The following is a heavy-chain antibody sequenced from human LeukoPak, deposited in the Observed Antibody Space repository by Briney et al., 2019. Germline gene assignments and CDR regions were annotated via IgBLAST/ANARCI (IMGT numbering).Heavy chain of an antibody. CDR3: AKDIGYSSSWIDY. CDR1: GFTFDDYA. D-gene: IGHD6-13*01. Sequence: GRSLRLSCAASGFTFDDYAMHWVRQAPGKGLGWVSGISWNSGSIGYGDSVKGRFTISRDNAKNSLYLQMNSLRAEDTALYYCAKDIGYSSSWIDYWGQGTLVTVSS. J-gene: IGHJ4*02. V-gene: IGHV3-9*01. CDR2: ISWNSGSI.